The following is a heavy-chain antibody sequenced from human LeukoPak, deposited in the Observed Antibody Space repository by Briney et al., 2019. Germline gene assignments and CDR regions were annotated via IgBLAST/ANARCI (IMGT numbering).Heavy chain of an antibody. V-gene: IGHV3-23*01. CDR2: ISGSGGST. J-gene: IGHJ4*02. Sequence: PGGTLRLSCAASGFTFSSYGMSWVRQAPGKGLEWVSAISGSGGSTYYADSVKGRFTISRDNSKNTLYLQMNSLRAEDTAVYYCAKGMTTPWTSRFDYWGQGTLVTVSS. CDR3: AKGMTTPWTSRFDY. CDR1: GFTFSSYG. D-gene: IGHD2-15*01.